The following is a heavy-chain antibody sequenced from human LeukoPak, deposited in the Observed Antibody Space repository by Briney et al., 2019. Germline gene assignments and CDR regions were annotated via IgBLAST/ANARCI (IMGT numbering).Heavy chain of an antibody. Sequence: GASVKVSCKASGYTFTSYDINWVRQATGQGLEWMGWMNPNIGNTGYAQKFQGRVTMTRNTSISTAYMELSSLRSEDTAVYYCARASGSWGYYYYFYGMDVWGQGTTVTVSS. D-gene: IGHD2-15*01. CDR2: MNPNIGNT. J-gene: IGHJ6*02. CDR3: ARASGSWGYYYYFYGMDV. CDR1: GYTFTSYD. V-gene: IGHV1-8*01.